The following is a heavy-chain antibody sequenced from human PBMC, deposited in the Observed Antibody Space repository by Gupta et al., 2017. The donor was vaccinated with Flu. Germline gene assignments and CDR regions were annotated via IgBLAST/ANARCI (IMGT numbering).Heavy chain of an antibody. CDR2: ISSDGSII. CDR1: GFTFSTYW. Sequence: GESGGGLVQPGGSLRLSCGTSGFTFSTYWMHWVRQIPGNGLVWVSRISSDGSIINYADSVKGRFTISRDNAKKTLYLQMNDLRAEDTAVYYCARDQTVAGPSTYDYWGQGILVTVSS. D-gene: IGHD6-19*01. CDR3: ARDQTVAGPSTYDY. V-gene: IGHV3-74*01. J-gene: IGHJ4*02.